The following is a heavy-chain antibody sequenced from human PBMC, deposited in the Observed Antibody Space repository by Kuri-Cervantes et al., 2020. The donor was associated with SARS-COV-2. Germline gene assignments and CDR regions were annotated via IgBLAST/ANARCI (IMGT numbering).Heavy chain of an antibody. CDR1: GGTFSSYA. CDR3: ALTKDTAMVTLDY. D-gene: IGHD5-18*01. V-gene: IGHV1-69*13. J-gene: IGHJ4*02. Sequence: SVKVSCKASGGTFSSYAISWVRQAPGQGLEWMGGIIPIFGTANYAQKFQGRVTITADESTSTAYMELSSLRSEDTAVYYCALTKDTAMVTLDYWGQGTTVTVSS. CDR2: IIPIFGTA.